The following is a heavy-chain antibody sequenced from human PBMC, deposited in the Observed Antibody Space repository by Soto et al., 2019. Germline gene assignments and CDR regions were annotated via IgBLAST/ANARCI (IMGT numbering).Heavy chain of an antibody. CDR2: INHSGST. CDR1: GGSFSGYY. CDR3: ARGGGNPSSYSSGWYRLSRGMDV. D-gene: IGHD6-19*01. J-gene: IGHJ6*02. V-gene: IGHV4-34*01. Sequence: SETLSLTCAVYGGSFSGYYWSWIRQPPGKGLEWIGEINHSGSTNYNPSLKSRVTISVDTSKNQFSLKLSSVTAADTAVYYCARGGGNPSSYSSGWYRLSRGMDVWGQGTTVTISS.